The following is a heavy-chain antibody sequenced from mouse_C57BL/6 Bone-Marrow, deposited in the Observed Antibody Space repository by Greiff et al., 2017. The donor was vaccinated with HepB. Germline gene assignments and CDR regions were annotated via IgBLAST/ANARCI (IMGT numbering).Heavy chain of an antibody. CDR1: GFTFSDAW. CDR2: IRNKAHNHAT. V-gene: IGHV6-6*01. Sequence: EVKVEESGGGLVQPGGSMKLSCAASGFTFSDAWMDWVRPSPEQGLEWVAEIRNKAHNHATYYAESVKGRFTIARDDSKSSVYLQMNSLRAEDTGIYYCTRGITTVPYYFDDWGQGTTLTVSS. D-gene: IGHD1-1*01. CDR3: TRGITTVPYYFDD. J-gene: IGHJ2*01.